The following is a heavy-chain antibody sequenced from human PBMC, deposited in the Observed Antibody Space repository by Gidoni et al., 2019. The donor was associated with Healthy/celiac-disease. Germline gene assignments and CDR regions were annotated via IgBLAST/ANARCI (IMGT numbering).Heavy chain of an antibody. CDR1: GFSLSTSGVG. Sequence: QITLKESGPTLVKPTQTLTLTCTFSGFSLSTSGVGVGWLRQPPGKALEWLALIYWDDDKRYSPSLKSRLTITKDTSKNQVFLTMTNMDPVDTATYYCALTLGATTFDYWGQGTLVTVSS. CDR3: ALTLGATTFDY. V-gene: IGHV2-5*02. D-gene: IGHD1-26*01. CDR2: IYWDDDK. J-gene: IGHJ4*02.